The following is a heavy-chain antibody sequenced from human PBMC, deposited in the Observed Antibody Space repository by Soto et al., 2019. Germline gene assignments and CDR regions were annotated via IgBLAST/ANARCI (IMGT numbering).Heavy chain of an antibody. V-gene: IGHV4-30-2*01. CDR3: ASVPDR. Sequence: SETLSLTCAVSGGSISSGGYSWSWIRQPPGKGLEWIGYIYHSGSTYYNPSLKSRVTISVDRSKNKFSLKLSSVTAADTAVYYCASVPDRWGQGTLVTVSS. J-gene: IGHJ5*02. CDR1: GGSISSGGYS. D-gene: IGHD2-2*01. CDR2: IYHSGST.